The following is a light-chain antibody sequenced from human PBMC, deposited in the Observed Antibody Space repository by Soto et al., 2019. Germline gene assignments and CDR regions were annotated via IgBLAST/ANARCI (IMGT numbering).Light chain of an antibody. CDR1: QSVSSY. V-gene: IGKV3-11*01. CDR2: DAS. CDR3: QQRSNCPPWT. J-gene: IGKJ1*01. Sequence: IVLTQSPATLSLSHGERAAGWCRASQSVSSYLAWYQQKPGQAPRPLIYDASNRPTGIPARFSGSGSGTDFTLPISSLEPEDFAVYYCQQRSNCPPWTFGEGTKVDI.